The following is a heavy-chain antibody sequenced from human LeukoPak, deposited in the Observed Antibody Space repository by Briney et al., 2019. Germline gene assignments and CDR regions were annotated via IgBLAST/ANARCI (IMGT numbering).Heavy chain of an antibody. V-gene: IGHV4-39*01. CDR3: ARHVMLQGSGSYSDYFDY. CDR2: IYYSGST. CDR1: GGSISSSSYY. D-gene: IGHD1-26*01. J-gene: IGHJ4*02. Sequence: SGTLSLTCTVSGGSISSSSYYWGWIRQPPGKGLEWIGSIYYSGSTYYNPSLKSRVTISVDTSKNQFSLKLSSVTAADTAVYYCARHVMLQGSGSYSDYFDYWGQGTLVTVSS.